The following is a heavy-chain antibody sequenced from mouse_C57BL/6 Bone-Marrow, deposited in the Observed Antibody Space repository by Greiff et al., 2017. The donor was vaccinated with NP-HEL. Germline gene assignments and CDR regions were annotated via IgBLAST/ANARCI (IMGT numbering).Heavy chain of an antibody. CDR2: INYDGSST. CDR3: AREGGLRRRTYAMDY. J-gene: IGHJ4*01. V-gene: IGHV5-16*01. Sequence: DVQLVESEGGLVQPGSSMKLSCTTSGFTFSDYYMAWVRQVPEKGLDWVANINYDGSSTYYLDSLKSRFIISRDNAKNILFLQMSSLKSEDTVTYYCAREGGLRRRTYAMDYWGQGTSVTVSS. CDR1: GFTFSDYY. D-gene: IGHD2-4*01.